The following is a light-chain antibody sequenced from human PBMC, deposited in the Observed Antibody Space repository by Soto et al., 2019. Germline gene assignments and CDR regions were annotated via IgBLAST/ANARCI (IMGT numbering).Light chain of an antibody. V-gene: IGKV1-5*01. CDR1: QTFSMW. CDR3: QQYDTWPFT. Sequence: DIQMTQSPSTLSASVGDRVTITCRASQTFSMWLAWHQQKPGKAPNVLIYDASSLESGVPSRFSGSGSGTEFTLTISSLQPDDVAVYYCQQYDTWPFTFGPGTKVDIK. CDR2: DAS. J-gene: IGKJ3*01.